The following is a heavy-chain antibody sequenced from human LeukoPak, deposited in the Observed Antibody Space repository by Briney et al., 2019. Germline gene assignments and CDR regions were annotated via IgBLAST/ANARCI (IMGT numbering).Heavy chain of an antibody. CDR2: IYYSGRT. D-gene: IGHD3-22*01. V-gene: IGHV4-39*01. Sequence: SETLSLTCTVSGGSISSSSYYWGWIRQPPGKGLEWLGSIYYSGRTYYNPSLKTRVTISVDTSKNPFSLKLSSVTAADTAVYYCARLHYDSSVNWFDPWGPGTLVTVSS. CDR3: ARLHYDSSVNWFDP. J-gene: IGHJ5*02. CDR1: GGSISSSSYY.